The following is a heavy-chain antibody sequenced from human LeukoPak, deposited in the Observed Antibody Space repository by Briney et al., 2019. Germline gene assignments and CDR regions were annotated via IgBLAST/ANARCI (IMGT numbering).Heavy chain of an antibody. D-gene: IGHD2-21*02. CDR1: GFTFSSYA. Sequence: GGSLRLSCAASGFTFSSYAMSWVRQAPGKGLEWVSAISGSDGSTYYADSVKGRFTISRDNSKNTLYLQMNSLRAEDTAVYYCAKEACGGDCYTPWYFDYWGQGTLVTVSS. CDR2: ISGSDGST. J-gene: IGHJ4*02. V-gene: IGHV3-23*01. CDR3: AKEACGGDCYTPWYFDY.